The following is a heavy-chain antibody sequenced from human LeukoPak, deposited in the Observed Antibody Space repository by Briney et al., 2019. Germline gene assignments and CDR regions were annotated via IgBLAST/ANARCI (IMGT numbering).Heavy chain of an antibody. Sequence: ASVKVSCKASGYTFTGYFLHWVRRAPGQGFEWMGWININSGGTYYTQRFQGRVTMTRDTSISTAYMELSSLRSDDTAVYYCARAQSLTAPAGTFANSWGQGTLVTVSS. D-gene: IGHD6-13*01. CDR3: ARAQSLTAPAGTFANS. CDR1: GYTFTGYF. V-gene: IGHV1-2*02. J-gene: IGHJ4*02. CDR2: ININSGGT.